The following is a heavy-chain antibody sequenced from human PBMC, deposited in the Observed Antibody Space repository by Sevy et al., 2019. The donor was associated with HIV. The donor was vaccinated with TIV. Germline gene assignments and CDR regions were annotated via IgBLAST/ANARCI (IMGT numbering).Heavy chain of an antibody. D-gene: IGHD1-26*01. CDR1: GFTFDDYA. Sequence: GGSLRLSCVASGFTFDDYAMHWVRQAPGKGLEWVSGISWNSGSIGYADSVKGRFTISRDNAKNSLYLQMSSLRAEDTALYYCAKDLGISSYWGGAFDIWGQGTMVTVSS. V-gene: IGHV3-9*01. CDR2: ISWNSGSI. J-gene: IGHJ3*02. CDR3: AKDLGISSYWGGAFDI.